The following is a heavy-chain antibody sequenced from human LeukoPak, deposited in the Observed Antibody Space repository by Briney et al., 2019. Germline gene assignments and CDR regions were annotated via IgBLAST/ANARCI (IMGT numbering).Heavy chain of an antibody. CDR2: IHYSGAT. CDR3: ARGNILTGYCFDF. V-gene: IGHV4-34*01. Sequence: SDTLSLTCAVSGGSITGYYWSWIRQTPGRGLEWVGEIHYSGATSYNPSLKSRVTISTETAKNQFALRLSSVTAVDTAVYYCARGNILTGYCFDFWGQGALVTVSS. D-gene: IGHD3-9*01. J-gene: IGHJ4*02. CDR1: GGSITGYY.